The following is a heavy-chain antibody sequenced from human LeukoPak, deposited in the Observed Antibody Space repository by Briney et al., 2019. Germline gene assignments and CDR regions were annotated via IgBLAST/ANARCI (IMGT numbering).Heavy chain of an antibody. Sequence: GASLKISCKGSGYSFTTYWIGWVRQMPGKGLEWMGIIYPGDSDTRYRPSFQGQVTISADKSISTAYLQWSSLQASDTAMYYCVRPSGVTQDSFDIWGQGTLVTVSS. V-gene: IGHV5-51*01. CDR3: VRPSGVTQDSFDI. CDR1: GYSFTTYW. D-gene: IGHD3-10*01. CDR2: IYPGDSDT. J-gene: IGHJ3*02.